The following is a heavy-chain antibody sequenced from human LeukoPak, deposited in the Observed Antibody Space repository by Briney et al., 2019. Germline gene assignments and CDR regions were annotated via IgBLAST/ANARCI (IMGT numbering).Heavy chain of an antibody. CDR1: GGSISSGSYY. CDR3: ARGYPTSMGSEYFQH. CDR2: IYFSGST. Sequence: PSETLSLTCTVSGGSISSGSYYWGWIRQPPGKGLEWIGSIYFSGSTYYNPSLKSQVTISVDTSNNQFSLKLSSVTATDAAVYYCARGYPTSMGSEYFQHWGQGTLVTVSS. D-gene: IGHD5-24*01. J-gene: IGHJ1*01. V-gene: IGHV4-39*01.